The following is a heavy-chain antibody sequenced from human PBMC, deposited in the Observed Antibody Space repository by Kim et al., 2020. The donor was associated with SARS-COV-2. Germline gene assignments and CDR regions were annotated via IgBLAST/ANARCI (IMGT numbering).Heavy chain of an antibody. CDR2: ISAYNGNT. V-gene: IGHV1-18*01. CDR1: GYTFTSYG. Sequence: ASVKVSCKASGYTFTSYGINWVRQAPGQGLEWMGWISAYNGNTNYAQKLQGRVTMTTDTSTSTAYMELRRLRSDDTAVYYCARGRYYYGSGSLLDFWGQGTLVTVSS. D-gene: IGHD3-10*01. J-gene: IGHJ4*02. CDR3: ARGRYYYGSGSLLDF.